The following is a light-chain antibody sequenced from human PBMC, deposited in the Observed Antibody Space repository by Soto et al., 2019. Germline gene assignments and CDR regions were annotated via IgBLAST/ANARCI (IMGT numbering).Light chain of an antibody. V-gene: IGKV1-39*01. CDR3: QQSSTIPRT. CDR1: PSISTY. CDR2: AAS. J-gene: IGKJ1*01. Sequence: DIQMTQSPSSLSASVGDRVTITCRAGPSISTYLNWYQKKSGKDPKLLVYAASTLQSGVPSRFSGSGSGTDFRLTISSLQTEDFATYDCQQSSTIPRTFGQGTKVDIK.